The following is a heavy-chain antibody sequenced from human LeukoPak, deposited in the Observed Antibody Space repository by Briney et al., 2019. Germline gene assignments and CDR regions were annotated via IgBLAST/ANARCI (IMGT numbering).Heavy chain of an antibody. Sequence: GGSLRLSCAASGFTFSSYAMHWVRQAPGKGLEWVAVISYDGSNKYYADSVKGRFTISRDNSKNTLYLQMNSLRAEDTAVYYCATGIAAAGTLGDWYFDLWGRGTLVTVSS. CDR2: ISYDGSNK. CDR1: GFTFSSYA. V-gene: IGHV3-30*01. CDR3: ATGIAAAGTLGDWYFDL. J-gene: IGHJ2*01. D-gene: IGHD6-13*01.